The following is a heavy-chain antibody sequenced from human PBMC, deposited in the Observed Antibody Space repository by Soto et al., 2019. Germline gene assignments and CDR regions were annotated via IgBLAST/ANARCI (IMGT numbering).Heavy chain of an antibody. V-gene: IGHV3-23*01. CDR3: AKEPRSNGYFDL. D-gene: IGHD3-16*01. CDR2: ISGSGVCT. CDR1: EFPFSYYA. J-gene: IGHJ2*01. Sequence: GGSLRQSYAASEFPFSYYALHWVRQAPGKGLEWVSGISGSGVCTYYADSVRGRFTISRDNSKNTLYLQMNSLRADDTAVYYCAKEPRSNGYFDLWGRGTLVPVS.